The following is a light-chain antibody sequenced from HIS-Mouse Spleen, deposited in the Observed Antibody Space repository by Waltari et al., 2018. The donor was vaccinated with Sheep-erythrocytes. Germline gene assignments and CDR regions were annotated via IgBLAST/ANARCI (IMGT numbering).Light chain of an antibody. V-gene: IGLV2-11*01. CDR2: DVS. CDR3: CSYAGSYTFVV. CDR1: SSDVGGDNY. J-gene: IGLJ2*01. Sequence: QSALTQPRSVSGSPGQSVTISCTGTSSDVGGDNYVSWYQQHPGKAPKLMIYDVSKRPSGVPERFSGSKSGNTASLPISGLRAEDEADYYCCSYAGSYTFVVFGGGTKLTVL.